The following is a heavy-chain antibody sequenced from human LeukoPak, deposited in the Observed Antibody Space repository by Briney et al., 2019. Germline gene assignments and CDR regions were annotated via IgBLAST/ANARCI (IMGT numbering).Heavy chain of an antibody. CDR2: IIPILGIA. J-gene: IGHJ4*02. Sequence: SVKDSCKASGGTFSSYAISWVRQAPGQGLEWMGRIIPILGIANYAQKFQGRVTITADKSTSTAYMELSSLRSEDTAVYYCARQKEMAKSHKNFDYWGQGTLVTVSS. CDR1: GGTFSSYA. V-gene: IGHV1-69*04. D-gene: IGHD5-24*01. CDR3: ARQKEMAKSHKNFDY.